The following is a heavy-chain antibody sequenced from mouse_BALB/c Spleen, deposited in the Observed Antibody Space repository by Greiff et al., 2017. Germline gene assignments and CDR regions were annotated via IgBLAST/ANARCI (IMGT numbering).Heavy chain of an antibody. Sequence: QVQLQQPGAELVKPGASVKLSCKASGYTFTSYWMHWVKQRPGQGLEWIGEINPSNGRTNYNEKFKSKATLTVDKSSSTAYMQLSSLTSEDSAVYYCARAAKGYFDYWGQGTTLTVSS. CDR2: INPSNGRT. V-gene: IGHV1S81*02. D-gene: IGHD6-1*01. J-gene: IGHJ2*01. CDR3: ARAAKGYFDY. CDR1: GYTFTSYW.